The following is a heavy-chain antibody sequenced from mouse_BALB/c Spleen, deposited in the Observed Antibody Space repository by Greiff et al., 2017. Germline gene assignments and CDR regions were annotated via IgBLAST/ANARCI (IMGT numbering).Heavy chain of an antibody. Sequence: VQLQQSGPGLVAPSQSLSITCTVSGFSLTGYGVNWVRQPPGKGLEWLGMIWGDGSTDYNSALKSRLSISKDNSKSQDFLKMNSLQTDDTARYYCARGGNYALWYFDVWGAGTTVTVSS. J-gene: IGHJ1*01. V-gene: IGHV2-6-7*01. CDR1: GFSLTGYG. CDR2: IWGDGST. CDR3: ARGGNYALWYFDV. D-gene: IGHD1-1*02.